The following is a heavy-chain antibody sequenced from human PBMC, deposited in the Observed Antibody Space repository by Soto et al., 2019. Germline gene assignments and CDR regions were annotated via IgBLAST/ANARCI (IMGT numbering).Heavy chain of an antibody. CDR2: ISGGGGST. V-gene: IGHV3-23*01. D-gene: IGHD3-16*01. J-gene: IGHJ6*02. Sequence: EVQLLESGGGLVQPGGSLRLSCAASGFSFSGYAMSWVRQAPGMGLEWLSAISGGGGSTYYADSVKGRFTISRDNSKNTLYLQMNSLRAEDTALYYCAKVLGDRSGGFYYYYGLDVWGQGTTLTVSS. CDR1: GFSFSGYA. CDR3: AKVLGDRSGGFYYYYGLDV.